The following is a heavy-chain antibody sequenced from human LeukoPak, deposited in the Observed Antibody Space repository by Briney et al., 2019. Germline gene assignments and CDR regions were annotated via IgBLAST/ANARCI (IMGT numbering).Heavy chain of an antibody. D-gene: IGHD2-2*01. Sequence: GGSLRLSCAASGFTFSTSWMSWVRQAPGKGLEWVSAIDPSSTYIYYADSVKGRFTISRDNAENSLYLQMNSLRVEDTAVYYCARAPTVLVGYCSSSSCQADYWGQGTLVTVSS. CDR2: IDPSSTYI. V-gene: IGHV3-21*01. J-gene: IGHJ4*02. CDR1: GFTFSTSW. CDR3: ARAPTVLVGYCSSSSCQADY.